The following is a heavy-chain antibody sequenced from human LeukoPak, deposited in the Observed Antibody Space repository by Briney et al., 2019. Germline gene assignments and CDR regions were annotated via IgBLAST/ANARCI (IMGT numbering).Heavy chain of an antibody. V-gene: IGHV3-64*02. Sequence: GGSLRLSCVVSGFTFSSYAMHWVRQAPGKGLEYVSAISSNGGTTYYADSVKGRFTISRDISKYTLYLQMGSLRAEDMAVYYCARAASFDYWGQGTLVTVSS. J-gene: IGHJ4*02. CDR2: ISSNGGTT. CDR3: ARAASFDY. CDR1: GFTFSSYA.